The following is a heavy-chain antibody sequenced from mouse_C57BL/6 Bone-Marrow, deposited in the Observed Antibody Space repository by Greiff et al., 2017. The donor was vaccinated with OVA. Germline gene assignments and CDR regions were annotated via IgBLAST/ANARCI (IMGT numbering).Heavy chain of an antibody. V-gene: IGHV1-76*01. CDR2: IYPGSGNL. CDR3: ARSRRLSDSFDY. D-gene: IGHD2-2*01. J-gene: IGHJ2*01. CDR1: GYTFTDYY. Sequence: VQLQQSGAELVRPGASVKLSCKASGYTFTDYYISWVKQRPGQGLEWIARIYPGSGNLYYNEKFKGKATLTAAKSSSTAYMQLSSRTSDDSAVYVCARSRRLSDSFDYGGQGTTLTVSS.